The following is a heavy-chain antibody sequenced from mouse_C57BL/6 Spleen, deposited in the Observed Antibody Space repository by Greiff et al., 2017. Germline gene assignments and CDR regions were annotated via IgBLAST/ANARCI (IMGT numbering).Heavy chain of an antibody. V-gene: IGHV1-78*01. CDR1: GYTFTDHT. Sequence: VQLQQSDAELVKPGASVKISCKVSGYTFTDHTIHWMKQRPEQGLEWIGYIYPRDGSTKYNEKFKGKATLTADKSSSTACMQHNSLTSEDSAVYFCERRGVGRGYYAMDYWGQGTSVTVSS. D-gene: IGHD4-1*01. J-gene: IGHJ4*01. CDR3: ERRGVGRGYYAMDY. CDR2: IYPRDGST.